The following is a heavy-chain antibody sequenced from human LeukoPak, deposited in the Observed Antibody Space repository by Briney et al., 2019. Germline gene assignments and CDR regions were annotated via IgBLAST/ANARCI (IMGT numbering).Heavy chain of an antibody. Sequence: PGGSLRLSCAGSGFIVSSNYMSWVRQAAGKGLEWVSVIYGSSRTYYADSVKGRFTISRDNSKNTVHLQMDSLRAEDTAVYYCARDRADGYNYGDYFDNWGQGTLVTVSS. CDR1: GFIVSSNY. CDR2: IYGSSRT. V-gene: IGHV3-66*01. D-gene: IGHD5-18*01. J-gene: IGHJ4*02. CDR3: ARDRADGYNYGDYFDN.